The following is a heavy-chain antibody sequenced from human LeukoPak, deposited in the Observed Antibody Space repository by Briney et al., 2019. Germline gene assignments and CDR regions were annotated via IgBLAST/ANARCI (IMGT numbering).Heavy chain of an antibody. CDR2: ISSDGSNK. D-gene: IGHD3-3*01. CDR1: GFTFTSYG. J-gene: IGHJ4*02. V-gene: IGHV3-30*03. CDR3: ARGWLLFFDY. Sequence: GGSLRLSCAASGFTFTSYGMHWVRQAPGKGLEWVAVISSDGSNKYYADSVKGRFTISRDTSKNTLYLQMNSLRAEDTAVYYCARGWLLFFDYWGQGTLVTVSS.